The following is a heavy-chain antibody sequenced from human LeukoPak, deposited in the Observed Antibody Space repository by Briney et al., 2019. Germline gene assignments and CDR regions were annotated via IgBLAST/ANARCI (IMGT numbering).Heavy chain of an antibody. CDR2: IYRGGSK. CDR1: GFTVSSNY. V-gene: IGHV3-53*01. D-gene: IGHD1-1*01. CDR3: ARSKRGYPYYFEY. Sequence: PGGSLRLSCAASGFTVSSNYMSGVRQAPGEGLEWGSVIYRGGSKNYADSVKGRFTISRDNAKNSLYLQMDSLRAEDTAVYYCARSKRGYPYYFEYWGQGTLVTVSS. J-gene: IGHJ4*02.